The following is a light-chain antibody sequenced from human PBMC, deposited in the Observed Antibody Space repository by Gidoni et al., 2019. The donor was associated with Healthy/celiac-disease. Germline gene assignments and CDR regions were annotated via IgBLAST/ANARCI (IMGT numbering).Light chain of an antibody. Sequence: EIVLTQSPATLSWSPGERATLYCRASQSVSSYLAWYQQNPGQAPRLLIYDASNRSTGIPARFSGSGSWTYFTLTSSSIEPEDCAVYYCQQRSNWPPLTFGGGTKVEIK. J-gene: IGKJ4*02. CDR2: DAS. V-gene: IGKV3-11*01. CDR3: QQRSNWPPLT. CDR1: QSVSSY.